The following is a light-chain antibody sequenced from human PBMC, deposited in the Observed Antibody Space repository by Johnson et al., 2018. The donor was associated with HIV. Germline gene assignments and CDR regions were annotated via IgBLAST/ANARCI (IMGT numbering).Light chain of an antibody. Sequence: QSVLTQSPSVSAAPGQKVTISCSGSSSNIGNNYVSWYQQLPGTAPKLLIYDNNKRPSGIPDRFSGSKSGTSATLGITGLQTGDEADYYCGTWDSSLCAGLYVFGTGTKVTGL. CDR1: SSNIGNNY. CDR3: GTWDSSLCAGLYV. CDR2: DNN. V-gene: IGLV1-51*01. J-gene: IGLJ1*01.